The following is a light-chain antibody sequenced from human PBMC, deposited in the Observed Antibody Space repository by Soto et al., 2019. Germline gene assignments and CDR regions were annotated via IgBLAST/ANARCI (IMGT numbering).Light chain of an antibody. CDR3: SSSASTSTI. CDR2: EVS. CDR1: SSDVGGSNF. J-gene: IGLJ2*01. V-gene: IGLV2-14*01. Sequence: QSALTQPASVSGSPGQSITISCTGTSSDVGGSNFVSWYQQHPGKVPKLMIYEVSNRPSGVSNRFSGSKSGNTASPTISGLQADDEADYYCSSSASTSTIFGGGTKLTVL.